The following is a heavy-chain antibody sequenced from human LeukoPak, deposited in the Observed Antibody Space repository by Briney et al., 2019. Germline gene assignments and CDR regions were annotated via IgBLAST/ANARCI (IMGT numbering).Heavy chain of an antibody. J-gene: IGHJ4*02. CDR3: VSTAQG. V-gene: IGHV3-64D*06. CDR2: ISTNGGST. CDR1: GFTSSNYA. Sequence: GGSLRLSCAASGFTSSNYAMHWVRQAPGKGLEYVSAISTNGGSTYYADSVKGRFTISRDNSKNTLYLQMSSLSTEDTAVYYCVSTAQGWGQGILVTVSS. D-gene: IGHD4-17*01.